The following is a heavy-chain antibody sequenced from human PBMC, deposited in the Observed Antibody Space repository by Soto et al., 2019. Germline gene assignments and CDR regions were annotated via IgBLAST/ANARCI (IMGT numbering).Heavy chain of an antibody. J-gene: IGHJ6*02. CDR1: GYSFTSYW. Sequence: GESLKISCKGSGYSFTSYWIGWVRQMPGKGLEWMGIIYPGDSDTRYSPSFQGQVTISADKSISTAYLQWSSLKASDTAMYYCARQHYDSSCYYYGDYYYYGMDVWGQGTTVTVSS. CDR3: ARQHYDSSCYYYGDYYYYGMDV. V-gene: IGHV5-51*01. CDR2: IYPGDSDT. D-gene: IGHD3-22*01.